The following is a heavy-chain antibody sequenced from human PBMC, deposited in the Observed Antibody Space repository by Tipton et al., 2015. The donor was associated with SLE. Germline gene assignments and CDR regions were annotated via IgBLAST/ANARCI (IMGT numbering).Heavy chain of an antibody. Sequence: TLSLTCTVSGGSISSYYWSWIRQPPGKGLEWIGYIYYSGSTNYNPPLESRVTISVDTSKNQFSLNLTSVTASDTAVYYCARLGGSGTAFDVWGQGTLVTVSA. V-gene: IGHV4-59*08. J-gene: IGHJ3*01. CDR1: GGSISSYY. CDR2: IYYSGST. D-gene: IGHD3-10*01. CDR3: ARLGGSGTAFDV.